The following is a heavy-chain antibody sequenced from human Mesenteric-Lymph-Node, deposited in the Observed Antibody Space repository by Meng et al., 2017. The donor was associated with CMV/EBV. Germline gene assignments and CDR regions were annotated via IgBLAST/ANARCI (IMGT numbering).Heavy chain of an antibody. J-gene: IGHJ4*02. D-gene: IGHD6-19*01. CDR3: ARGLLAVAVDY. Sequence: GESLKISCAASGFTFSSYTMNWVRQAPGKGLEWVSSVSSGSDYINYADSVKGRFTISRDNAKNSLYLEMNSLRVEDSAVYYCARGLLAVAVDYWGQGTLVTVSS. CDR2: VSSGSDYI. CDR1: GFTFSSYT. V-gene: IGHV3-21*01.